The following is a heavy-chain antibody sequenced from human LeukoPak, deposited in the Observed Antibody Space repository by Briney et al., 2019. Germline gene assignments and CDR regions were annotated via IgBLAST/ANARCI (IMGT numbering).Heavy chain of an antibody. CDR2: INTDGGST. Sequence: GGSLRLSCAAFGFTFSSYGMVWVRQPPGKGLEYVSVINTDGGSTYHANSVKGRFTISRDNSKRTLYLQMGRLRAEDMAVYVCARRIGYCSGGTCYFDYWGQGTLVTVS. CDR3: ARRIGYCSGGTCYFDY. J-gene: IGHJ4*02. V-gene: IGHV3-64*01. CDR1: GFTFSSYG. D-gene: IGHD2-15*01.